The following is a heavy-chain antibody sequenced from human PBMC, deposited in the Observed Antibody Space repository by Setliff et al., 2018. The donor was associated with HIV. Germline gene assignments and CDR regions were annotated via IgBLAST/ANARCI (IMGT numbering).Heavy chain of an antibody. CDR1: GASISGHY. V-gene: IGHV4-59*11. Sequence: PSETLSLTCTVSGASISGHYWSWIRQPPGKGLEWIGYIYFSGTTNYNPSLKSRVTISVDTSKNQFSLNLNSVTAADTAVYYCARAISAAGIAPFDFWGQGTLVTVSS. D-gene: IGHD6-13*01. J-gene: IGHJ4*02. CDR2: IYFSGTT. CDR3: ARAISAAGIAPFDF.